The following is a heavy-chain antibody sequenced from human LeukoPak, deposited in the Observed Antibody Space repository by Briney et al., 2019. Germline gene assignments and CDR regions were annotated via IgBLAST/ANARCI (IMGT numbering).Heavy chain of an antibody. V-gene: IGHV4-38-2*01. D-gene: IGHD6-13*01. CDR1: GYSISSGYY. J-gene: IGHJ1*01. Sequence: SETLSLTCAVSGYSISSGYYWGWVRQPPGKGLEWIGSIYHSGSTYYNPSLKSRVTISVDTSKNQFSLKLSSVTAADTAVYYCAGQEIAAAGTYFQXWGQGTLVTV. CDR3: AGQEIAAAGTYFQX. CDR2: IYHSGST.